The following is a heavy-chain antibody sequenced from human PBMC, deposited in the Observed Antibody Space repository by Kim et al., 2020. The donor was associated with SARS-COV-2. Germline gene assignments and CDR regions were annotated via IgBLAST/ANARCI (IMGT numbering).Heavy chain of an antibody. Sequence: GGSLRLSCAASGFTFSSYSMNWVRQAPGKGLEWVSSISSSSSYIYYADSVKGRFTISRDNAKNSLYLQMNSLRAEDTAVYYCARGPDYYDSSGYYRFDYWGQGTLVTVSS. CDR3: ARGPDYYDSSGYYRFDY. V-gene: IGHV3-21*01. CDR1: GFTFSSYS. D-gene: IGHD3-22*01. J-gene: IGHJ4*02. CDR2: ISSSSSYI.